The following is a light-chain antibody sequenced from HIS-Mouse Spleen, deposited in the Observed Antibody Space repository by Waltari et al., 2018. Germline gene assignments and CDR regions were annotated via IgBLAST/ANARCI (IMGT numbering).Light chain of an antibody. CDR3: CSYAGSYTYV. J-gene: IGLJ1*01. Sequence: SSELTQDPAVSVALGQTVRITCQGDSLRSYYASWYQQKPGQAPVLVIYGKNNRPSGVPDRFSGSKSGNTASLTISGLQAEDEADYYCCSYAGSYTYVFGTGTKVTVL. CDR2: GKN. V-gene: IGLV3-19*01. CDR1: SLRSYY.